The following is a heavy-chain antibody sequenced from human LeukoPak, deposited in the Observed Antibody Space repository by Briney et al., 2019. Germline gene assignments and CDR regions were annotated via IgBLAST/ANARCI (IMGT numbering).Heavy chain of an antibody. CDR2: IPFDGSSK. CDR1: GFTFSCYG. Sequence: GRSLRLSCAASGFTFSCYGMHWVRQASGKGLEWVSDIPFDGSSKYYADSVKRRFTMYRDNAKNTLHLQMNSLRDEDTAVYYCAKSGTRSSWSPRVKTYFDYWGQGTLVTVSS. CDR3: AKSGTRSSWSPRVKTYFDY. J-gene: IGHJ4*02. D-gene: IGHD6-13*01. V-gene: IGHV3-30*18.